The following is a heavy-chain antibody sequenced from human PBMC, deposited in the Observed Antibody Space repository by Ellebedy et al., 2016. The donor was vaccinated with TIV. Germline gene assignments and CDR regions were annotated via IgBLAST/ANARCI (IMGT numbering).Heavy chain of an antibody. CDR2: ISSGSSFT. CDR1: GFTFSSYT. D-gene: IGHD6-13*01. J-gene: IGHJ4*02. CDR3: ARDRVEQQPNFDY. V-gene: IGHV3-21*01. Sequence: GESLKISCAGSGFTFSSYTMTWVRQAPGKGLEWISSISSGSSFTYYADSLKGRFTISRDNARKSLYLQMNSLRAEDTAVYYCARDRVEQQPNFDYWGQGTLVTVSS.